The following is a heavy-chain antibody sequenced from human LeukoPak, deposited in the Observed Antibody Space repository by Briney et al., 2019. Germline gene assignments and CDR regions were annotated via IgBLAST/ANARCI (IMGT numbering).Heavy chain of an antibody. CDR3: ARQNYYDSSSSPFDY. CDR1: GFTFSSYG. Sequence: GRSLRLSCAASGFTFSSYGMHWVRQAPGKGLEWMAVIWYDGSNKYYADSEKGRFTTSRDNSKNTLYLQMNSLRAEDTAVYYCARQNYYDSSSSPFDYWGQGTLVTVSS. V-gene: IGHV3-33*01. CDR2: IWYDGSNK. D-gene: IGHD3-22*01. J-gene: IGHJ4*02.